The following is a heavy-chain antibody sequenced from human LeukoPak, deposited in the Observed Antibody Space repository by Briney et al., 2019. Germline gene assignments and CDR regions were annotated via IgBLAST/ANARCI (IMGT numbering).Heavy chain of an antibody. CDR3: ARHTYSSSDYYFDY. D-gene: IGHD6-6*01. CDR2: IYSGGST. Sequence: PGGSLRLSCAASGFTVSSNYMSWVRQAPGKGLDWVSVIYSGGSTYYADSVKGRFTISRDNSKNTLYLQMNSLRAEDTAVYYCARHTYSSSDYYFDYWGQGTLVTVSS. V-gene: IGHV3-53*01. J-gene: IGHJ4*02. CDR1: GFTVSSNY.